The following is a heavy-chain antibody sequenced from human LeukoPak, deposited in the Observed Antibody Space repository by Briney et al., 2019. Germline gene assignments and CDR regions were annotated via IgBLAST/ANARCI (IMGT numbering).Heavy chain of an antibody. CDR1: GFTFSNYG. Sequence: GRSLRLSCAASGFTFSNYGMHWVRQAPGKGLEWVAVIWYDESNKYYADSVKGRFTISRDNSKNTLYLQMNSLRAEDTAVYYCARDSSSGVRYFYYWGQGTLVTGSS. J-gene: IGHJ4*02. CDR2: IWYDESNK. V-gene: IGHV3-33*01. D-gene: IGHD6-25*01. CDR3: ARDSSSGVRYFYY.